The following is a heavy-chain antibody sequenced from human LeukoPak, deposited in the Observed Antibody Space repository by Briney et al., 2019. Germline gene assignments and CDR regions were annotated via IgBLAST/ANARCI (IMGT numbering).Heavy chain of an antibody. CDR1: GGSISSYY. CDR3: ARDGGAYYYYGIDV. J-gene: IGHJ6*02. CDR2: IYTSGST. V-gene: IGHV4-4*07. D-gene: IGHD3-16*01. Sequence: SETLSLTCTVSGGSISSYYWSWIRQPAGKGLEWLGRIYTSGSTNYNPSLKSRVTMSVDTSKNQFSLKLSSVTAADTAVYHCARDGGAYYYYGIDVWGQGTTVTVSS.